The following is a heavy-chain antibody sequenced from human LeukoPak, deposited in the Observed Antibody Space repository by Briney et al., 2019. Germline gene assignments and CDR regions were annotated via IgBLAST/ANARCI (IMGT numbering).Heavy chain of an antibody. CDR1: GYTFTNSY. D-gene: IGHD2-15*01. J-gene: IGHJ3*02. CDR2: INPSGAST. Sequence: ASVKVSCKASGYTFTNSYMHWVRQAPGQGLQWVGIINPSGASTSYAQRFQGRVTMTRDTSTSTVYMELSSLRSEDTAVYYCARTQRQGYCSGGYCYSDAFDIWGQGTMVTVSS. CDR3: ARTQRQGYCSGGYCYSDAFDI. V-gene: IGHV1-46*03.